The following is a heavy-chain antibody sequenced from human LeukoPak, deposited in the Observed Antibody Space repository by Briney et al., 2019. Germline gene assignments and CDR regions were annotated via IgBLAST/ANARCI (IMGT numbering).Heavy chain of an antibody. V-gene: IGHV1-8*03. CDR2: MNPNSGNT. Sequence: ASVKVSCKASGYTFTSYDINWVRQATGQGLEWMGWMNPNSGNTGYAQKFQGRVTITRNTSISTAYMELSSLRSEDTAVYYCARGTPGDSGDSSDWFDPWGQGTLVTVSS. D-gene: IGHD2-15*01. CDR1: GYTFTSYD. CDR3: ARGTPGDSGDSSDWFDP. J-gene: IGHJ5*02.